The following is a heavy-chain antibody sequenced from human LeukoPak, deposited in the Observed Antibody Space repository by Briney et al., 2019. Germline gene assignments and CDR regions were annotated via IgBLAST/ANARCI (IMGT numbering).Heavy chain of an antibody. Sequence: GGSLRLSCAAPGFTFSSYEMNWVRQAPGKGLEWVSYISSSGSTIYYADSVKGRFTISRDNAKNSLYLQMNSLRAEDTAVYHCARDIRRQQVVDFDLWGQGTLVTVSS. J-gene: IGHJ4*02. CDR3: ARDIRRQQVVDFDL. CDR2: ISSSGSTI. D-gene: IGHD6-13*01. V-gene: IGHV3-48*03. CDR1: GFTFSSYE.